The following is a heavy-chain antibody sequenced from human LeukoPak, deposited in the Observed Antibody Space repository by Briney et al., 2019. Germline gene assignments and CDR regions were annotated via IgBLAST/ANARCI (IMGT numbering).Heavy chain of an antibody. V-gene: IGHV3-48*03. CDR2: ISNTGSTI. D-gene: IGHD3-22*01. CDR3: ASDYYDRSQY. J-gene: IGHJ4*02. Sequence: GGSLRLSCAPAGFTFSSYEMSWVRQAPGKGLEWVSYISNTGSTIYYADSVKGRFTISRDNAKNSLYLQMNSLRAEDTAVYYCASDYYDRSQYWGQGTLVTVSS. CDR1: GFTFSSYE.